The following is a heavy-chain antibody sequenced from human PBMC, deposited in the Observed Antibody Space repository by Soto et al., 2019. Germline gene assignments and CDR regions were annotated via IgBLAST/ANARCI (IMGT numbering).Heavy chain of an antibody. V-gene: IGHV1-24*01. CDR1: GSALTELF. D-gene: IGHD6-13*01. CDR3: ARDSSPPYSSSYYYYYMDV. Sequence: ASVKVSCQVSGSALTELFMHWVRQAPGKGLEWMGGFDPEDGETIYAQKFQGRVTMTEDTSTDTAYMELSRLRSDDTAVYYCARDSSPPYSSSYYYYYMDVWGKGTTVTVSS. CDR2: FDPEDGET. J-gene: IGHJ6*03.